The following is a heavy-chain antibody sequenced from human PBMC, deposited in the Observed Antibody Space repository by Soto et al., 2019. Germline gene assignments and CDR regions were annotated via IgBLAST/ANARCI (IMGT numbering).Heavy chain of an antibody. V-gene: IGHV3-23*01. Sequence: LRLSCAASGFTFSSYAMSWVRQAPGKGLEWVSAISGNGGSTHYADSVKGRFTISRDNSKNTLYLQMNSLRAEDTAVYYCAKDLYSSAWFAEYDYWGQGTLVTVSS. CDR1: GFTFSSYA. CDR3: AKDLYSSAWFAEYDY. J-gene: IGHJ4*02. D-gene: IGHD6-19*01. CDR2: ISGNGGST.